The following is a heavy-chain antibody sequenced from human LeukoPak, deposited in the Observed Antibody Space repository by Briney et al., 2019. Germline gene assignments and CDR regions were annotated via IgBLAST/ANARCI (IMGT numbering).Heavy chain of an antibody. CDR2: INHSGST. V-gene: IGHV4-34*01. CDR1: GGSFSNYY. J-gene: IGHJ3*02. CDR3: ARTYVVVQSVLVAYVI. D-gene: IGHD2-15*01. Sequence: SETLSLTCAVYGGSFSNYYWTWIRQSPEKGLEWIGEINHSGSTDYNPSLKSRVTISVDTAKKQVSLNLTSVTAANTAVYYCARTYVVVQSVLVAYVIWGQGSMVTVSS.